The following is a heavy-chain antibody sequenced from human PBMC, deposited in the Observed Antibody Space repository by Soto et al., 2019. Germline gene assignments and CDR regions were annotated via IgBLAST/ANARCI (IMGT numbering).Heavy chain of an antibody. D-gene: IGHD6-19*01. J-gene: IGHJ5*02. CDR1: GYTFTGYY. CDR3: ARETLAVAGYNWFDP. CDR2: INPNSGGT. Sequence: QVQLVQSGAEVKKPGASVKVSCKASGYTFTGYYMHWVRQAPGQGLEWMGWINPNSGGTNYAQKFQGRVTMTRDTSISTAYMELSRLRSDDTAVYYCARETLAVAGYNWFDPWGQGTLVTVSS. V-gene: IGHV1-2*02.